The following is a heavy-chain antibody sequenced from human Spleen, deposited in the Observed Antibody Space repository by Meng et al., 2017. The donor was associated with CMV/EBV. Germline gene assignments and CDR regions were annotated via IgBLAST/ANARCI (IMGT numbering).Heavy chain of an antibody. Sequence: ASVKVSCKVSGHTLTELPRHWVRQTPGKGLEWMGAFDPEDGETIYAQRLQGRVTVTEDTSTDTAYMELSSLRSEDTAVHYCARIPRAAAGRMLGDYWGQGTLVTVSS. CDR3: ARIPRAAAGRMLGDY. V-gene: IGHV1-24*01. CDR1: GHTLTELP. D-gene: IGHD6-13*01. J-gene: IGHJ4*02. CDR2: FDPEDGET.